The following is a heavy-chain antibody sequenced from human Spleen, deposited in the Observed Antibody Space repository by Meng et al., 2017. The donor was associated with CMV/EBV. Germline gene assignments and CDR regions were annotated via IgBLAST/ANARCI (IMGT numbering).Heavy chain of an antibody. V-gene: IGHV2-5*01. J-gene: IGHJ4*02. Sequence: FTFSGFSLRTRGLVVGWVRQPPGKAPAWLAFIYWNDDKRYSPSLRSRLTITKDTSKNQVVLAMTNMDPVDTAKYFCANRTTVTSVDYWGQGTLVTVSS. D-gene: IGHD4-17*01. CDR1: GFSLRTRGLV. CDR2: IYWNDDK. CDR3: ANRTTVTSVDY.